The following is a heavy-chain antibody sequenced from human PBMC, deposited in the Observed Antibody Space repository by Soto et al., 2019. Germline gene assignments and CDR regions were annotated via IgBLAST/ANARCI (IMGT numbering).Heavy chain of an antibody. Sequence: GGSLRLSCAASGFTFRSYSMNWVRQAPGKGLEWVSYISSSNRTINYADSVKGRFIVSRDNAKNSLYLQMHSLRDEDTAVYYCAREGWPLLQTGMDVWGQGTTVTV. V-gene: IGHV3-48*02. CDR3: AREGWPLLQTGMDV. CDR2: ISSSNRTI. D-gene: IGHD2-15*01. J-gene: IGHJ6*02. CDR1: GFTFRSYS.